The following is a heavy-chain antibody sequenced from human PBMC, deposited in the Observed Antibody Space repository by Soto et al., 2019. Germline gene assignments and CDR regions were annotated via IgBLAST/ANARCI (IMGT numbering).Heavy chain of an antibody. CDR1: GGSFSGYY. Sequence: SETLSLTCAVYGGSFSGYYWSWIRQPPGKGLEWIGEINHSGSTNYNPSLKSRVTISVDTSKNQFSLKLSSVTAADTAVYYCARILWFGEFPFASRNYYMDVWGKGTTVTVSS. CDR3: ARILWFGEFPFASRNYYMDV. V-gene: IGHV4-34*01. J-gene: IGHJ6*03. CDR2: INHSGST. D-gene: IGHD3-10*01.